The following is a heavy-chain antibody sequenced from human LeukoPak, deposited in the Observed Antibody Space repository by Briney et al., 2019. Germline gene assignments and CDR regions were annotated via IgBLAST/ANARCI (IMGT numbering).Heavy chain of an antibody. V-gene: IGHV3-30*04. Sequence: PGRSLRLSCAASGFTFSSYAMHWVRQAPGKGLEWVAVISYDGSNKYYADSVKGRFTISRDNSKNTLYLQMNSLRAEDTAVYYCARDHSSGWYGYWGRGTLVTVSS. CDR3: ARDHSSGWYGY. J-gene: IGHJ4*02. CDR2: ISYDGSNK. CDR1: GFTFSSYA. D-gene: IGHD6-19*01.